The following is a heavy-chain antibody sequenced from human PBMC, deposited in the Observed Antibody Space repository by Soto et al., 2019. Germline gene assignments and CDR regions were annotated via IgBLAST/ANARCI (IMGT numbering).Heavy chain of an antibody. CDR3: ARAGRSDARQFDF. J-gene: IGHJ4*02. CDR1: GYTFTISG. V-gene: IGHV1-3*01. Sequence: ASVKVSCKASGYTFTISGISWVRPAPGQRLEWMGWINAGNGNTKYSQKFQGRVTISRDTSARTAYLQWSSLKASDTAMYYCARAGRSDARQFDFWGQGTPVTVSS. CDR2: INAGNGNT. D-gene: IGHD3-3*01.